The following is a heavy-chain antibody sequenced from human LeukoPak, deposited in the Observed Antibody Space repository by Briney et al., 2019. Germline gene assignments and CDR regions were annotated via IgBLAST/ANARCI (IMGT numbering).Heavy chain of an antibody. CDR1: GYTFTDYY. Sequence: GASVKVSCKASGYTFTDYYVHWVRQAPGQGLEWMGWINPNSGGTNYAQKFQGRVTMTRDTSISTAYMELSRLRSDDTAVYYCAREGPIVGATHLVDYWGQGTLVTVPS. D-gene: IGHD1-26*01. CDR2: INPNSGGT. V-gene: IGHV1-2*02. CDR3: AREGPIVGATHLVDY. J-gene: IGHJ4*02.